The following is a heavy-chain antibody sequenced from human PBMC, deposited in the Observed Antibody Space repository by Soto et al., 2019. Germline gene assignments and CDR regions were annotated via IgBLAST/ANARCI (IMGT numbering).Heavy chain of an antibody. CDR3: AKDSRSYSYVDPVGY. J-gene: IGHJ4*02. V-gene: IGHV3-30*18. D-gene: IGHD5-18*01. CDR1: GFTFSSYG. Sequence: QVQLVESGGGVVQPGRSLRLSCAASGFTFSSYGMHWVRQAPGKGLEWVAVISYDGSNKYYADSVKGRFTISRDNSKNTLYLQMNSLRAEDTAVYYCAKDSRSYSYVDPVGYWGQGTLVTVSS. CDR2: ISYDGSNK.